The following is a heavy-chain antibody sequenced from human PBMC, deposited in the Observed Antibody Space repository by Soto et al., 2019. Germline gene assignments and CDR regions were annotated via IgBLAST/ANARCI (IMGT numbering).Heavy chain of an antibody. J-gene: IGHJ6*02. CDR1: GFTLSNYA. CDR3: AKAVTISGSFYYGMDV. V-gene: IGHV3-23*01. D-gene: IGHD3-3*01. CDR2: ISGSGSST. Sequence: GGSLRLSCAASGFTLSNYAINWVRQAPGKGLEWVSGISGSGSSTYYADSVKGRFTISRDNSKNRMYLQVHSLRAEDTAAYYCAKAVTISGSFYYGMDVWGQGTTVTVSS.